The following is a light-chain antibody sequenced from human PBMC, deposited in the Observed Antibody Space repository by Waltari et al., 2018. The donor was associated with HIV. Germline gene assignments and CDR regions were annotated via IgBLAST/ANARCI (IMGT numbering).Light chain of an antibody. CDR2: EVS. J-gene: IGLJ2*01. CDR1: RSHLGSYKL. Sequence: QSALTQPASVSGFPGQSITTSRTGTRSHLGSYKLFSWYQQHPGKAPKPMIYEVSKRPSGVSNRFSGSKSGNTASLTISGLQAEEEADYYCCSYAGSSTLVFGGGTKLTVL. V-gene: IGLV2-23*02. CDR3: CSYAGSSTLV.